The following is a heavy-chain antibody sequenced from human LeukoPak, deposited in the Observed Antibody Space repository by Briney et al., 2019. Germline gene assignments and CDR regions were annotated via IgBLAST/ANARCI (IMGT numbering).Heavy chain of an antibody. J-gene: IGHJ4*02. V-gene: IGHV3-64*01. CDR3: AKRDY. Sequence: GGSLRLSCAASGFTFSKYAMHWVRQAPGKGLEYVSTISSNGGSTFHANSVKGRFTISRDNSKNTLYLQMNSLRAEDTAVYYCAKRDYWGQGTLVTVSS. CDR2: ISSNGGST. CDR1: GFTFSKYA.